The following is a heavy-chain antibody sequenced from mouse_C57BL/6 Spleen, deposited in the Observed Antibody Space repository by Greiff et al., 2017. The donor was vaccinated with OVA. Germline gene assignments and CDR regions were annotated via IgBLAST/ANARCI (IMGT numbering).Heavy chain of an antibody. V-gene: IGHV5-6*01. CDR1: GFTFSSYG. CDR2: ISSGGSYT. CDR3: ARIAVRYAMDY. J-gene: IGHJ4*01. Sequence: EVQLVESGGDLVKPGGSLKLSCAASGFTFSSYGMSWVRQTPDKRLEWVATISSGGSYTYYPDSVKGRFTISRDNAKNTLYLQMSSLKSEDTAMYYCARIAVRYAMDYWGQGTSVTVSS.